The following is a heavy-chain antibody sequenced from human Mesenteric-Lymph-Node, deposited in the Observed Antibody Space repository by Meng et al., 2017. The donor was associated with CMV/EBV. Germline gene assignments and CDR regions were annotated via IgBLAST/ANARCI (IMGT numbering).Heavy chain of an antibody. Sequence: GGSLRLSCAASGFTFSSYSMNWVRQAPGKGLEWVSSISSSSSYIYYADSVNGRFTISRDNAKNTLYLQMNSLRVEDTALYYCARDRYSSGYFDYWGQGTLVTVSS. D-gene: IGHD3-22*01. J-gene: IGHJ4*02. CDR3: ARDRYSSGYFDY. CDR2: ISSSSSYI. CDR1: GFTFSSYS. V-gene: IGHV3-21*04.